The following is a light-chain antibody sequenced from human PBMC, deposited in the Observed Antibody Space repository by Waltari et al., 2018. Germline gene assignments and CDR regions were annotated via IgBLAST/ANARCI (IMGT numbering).Light chain of an antibody. CDR1: QRLLHSNGYNY. CDR2: LGS. CDR3: MGALQTAT. J-gene: IGKJ5*01. V-gene: IGKV2-28*01. Sequence: EIVMTQSPLSLSVTPGEPASLSCRSSQRLLHSNGYNYLDWDVQKPAQSPQVLIYLGSGRASGVTDRFSSSGSGTDFTLKISRVEAEDVGIYYCMGALQTATFGPGTRVDIK.